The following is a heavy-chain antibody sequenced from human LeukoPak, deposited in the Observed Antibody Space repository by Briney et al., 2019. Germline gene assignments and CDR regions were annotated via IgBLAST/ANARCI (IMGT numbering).Heavy chain of an antibody. Sequence: KPSETLSLTCTVSGGSISSYYWSWIRQPPGKGLEWIGYIYYSGSTNYNPSLKSRVTISVDTSKNQFSLKLSSVTAADTAVYYCARVVDYDSSGYFRYYFDYWGQGTLVTVSS. D-gene: IGHD3-22*01. CDR1: GGSISSYY. CDR2: IYYSGST. CDR3: ARVVDYDSSGYFRYYFDY. V-gene: IGHV4-59*01. J-gene: IGHJ4*02.